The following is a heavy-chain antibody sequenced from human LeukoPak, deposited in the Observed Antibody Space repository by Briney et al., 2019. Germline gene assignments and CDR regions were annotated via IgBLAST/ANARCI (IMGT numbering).Heavy chain of an antibody. CDR1: GFRFSSYA. CDR3: ARQYQDYFDY. V-gene: IGHV3-23*01. CDR2: ISGSGVST. J-gene: IGHJ4*02. D-gene: IGHD2-2*01. Sequence: GGSLRLSCAASGFRFSSYAMSWVRQAPGKGLEWVSAISGSGVSTYYADSVKGRFTVSRDNSKNTLYLQMSSLRAEDTAVYYCARQYQDYFDYWGQGTLVTVSS.